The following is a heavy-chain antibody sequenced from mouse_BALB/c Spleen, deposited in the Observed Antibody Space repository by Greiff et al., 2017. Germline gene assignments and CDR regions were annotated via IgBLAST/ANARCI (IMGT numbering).Heavy chain of an antibody. CDR3: ARHGYDGDHFDY. CDR2: INSNGGST. J-gene: IGHJ2*01. D-gene: IGHD2-2*01. CDR1: GFTFSSYY. V-gene: IGHV5-6-2*01. Sequence: EVQLVESGGGLVKLGGSLKLSCAASGFTFSSYYMSWVRQTPEKRLELVAAINSNGGSTYYPDTVKGRFTISRDNAKNTLYLQMSSLKSEDTALYYCARHGYDGDHFDYWGQGTTLTVSS.